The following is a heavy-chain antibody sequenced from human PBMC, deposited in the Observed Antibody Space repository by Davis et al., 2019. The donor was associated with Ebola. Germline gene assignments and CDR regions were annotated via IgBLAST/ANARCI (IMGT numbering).Heavy chain of an antibody. CDR1: GFTFSSYE. CDR3: ARDLSRMGYYYYGMDV. D-gene: IGHD2-8*01. V-gene: IGHV3-48*03. Sequence: GESLKISCAASGFTFSSYEMNWVRQAPGKGLEWVSYISSSGSTIYYADSVKGRFTISRDNAKNSLYLQMNSLRAEDTAVYYCARDLSRMGYYYYGMDVWGQGTTVTVSS. CDR2: ISSSGSTI. J-gene: IGHJ6*02.